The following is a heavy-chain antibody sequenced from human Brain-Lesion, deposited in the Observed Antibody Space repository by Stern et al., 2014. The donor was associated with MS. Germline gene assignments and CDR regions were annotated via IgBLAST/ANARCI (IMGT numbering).Heavy chain of an antibody. CDR2: INPNTGAT. D-gene: IGHD5-18*01. CDR1: GYTVSGHY. V-gene: IGHV1-2*06. J-gene: IGHJ4*02. Sequence: VQLVESGAEVKKPGASVTVSCTPSGYTVSGHYIDWVRPAPGQGPEWMGLINPNTGATIYAQNFRGRVTLTRDTSTTTVYLDLNRLRSDDTAVYYCARRKVNTMTLDYWGQGTLVTVSS. CDR3: ARRKVNTMTLDY.